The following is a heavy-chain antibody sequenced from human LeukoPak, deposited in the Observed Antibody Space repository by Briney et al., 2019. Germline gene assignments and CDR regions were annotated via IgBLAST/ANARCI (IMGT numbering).Heavy chain of an antibody. CDR1: GFTFSSYS. Sequence: GGSLRLSYAASGFTFSSYSMNWVRQAPGKGLDLVSSISSNSSYIYYADSVKGRFTISRDNAKNSLYLQMNSLIAEDTAVYYCARDRIYDPYDFWSGYYSPDAFDIWGQGTIVTVSS. D-gene: IGHD3-3*01. CDR3: ARDRIYDPYDFWSGYYSPDAFDI. V-gene: IGHV3-21*01. J-gene: IGHJ3*02. CDR2: ISSNSSYI.